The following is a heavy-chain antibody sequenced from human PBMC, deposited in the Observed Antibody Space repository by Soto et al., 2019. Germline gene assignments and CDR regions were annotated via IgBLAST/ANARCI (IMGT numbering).Heavy chain of an antibody. D-gene: IGHD1-1*01. CDR2: INHSGST. CDR1: GGSFSGYY. V-gene: IGHV4-34*01. J-gene: IGHJ6*02. Sequence: PETLSLTCAVYGGSFSGYYWSWIRQPPGKGLEWIGEINHSGSTNYNPSLKSRVTISVDTSKNQFSLKLSSVTAADTAVYYCARQNWSQYYYVLDFCGQGTTVTVSS. CDR3: ARQNWSQYYYVLDF.